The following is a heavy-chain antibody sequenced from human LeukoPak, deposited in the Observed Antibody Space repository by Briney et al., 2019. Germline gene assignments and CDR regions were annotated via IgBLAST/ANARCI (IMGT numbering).Heavy chain of an antibody. CDR1: GFTFSSYG. Sequence: PGGPLRLSCAASGFTFSSYGMHWVRQAPGKGLEWVAVISYDGSNKYYADSVKGRFTISRDNSKNTLYLQMNSLRAEDTAVYYCAKPREDGDYLDYWGQGTLVTVSS. D-gene: IGHD4-17*01. CDR2: ISYDGSNK. V-gene: IGHV3-30*18. CDR3: AKPREDGDYLDY. J-gene: IGHJ4*02.